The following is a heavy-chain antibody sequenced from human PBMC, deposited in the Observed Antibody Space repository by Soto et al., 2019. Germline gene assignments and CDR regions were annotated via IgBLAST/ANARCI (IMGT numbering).Heavy chain of an antibody. CDR1: GYTFSDFY. CDR2: INSNSGGA. V-gene: IGHV1-2*02. Sequence: DSVQASCKAPGYTFSDFYIHWVRQAPGQGLEWMGWINSNSGGANYAQRFQGRVTMTRDTSINTVYMEMTGLRTDESAVYYWASDLHTAIVPALGYW. CDR3: ASDLHTAIVPALGY. J-gene: IGHJ4*01. D-gene: IGHD5-18*01.